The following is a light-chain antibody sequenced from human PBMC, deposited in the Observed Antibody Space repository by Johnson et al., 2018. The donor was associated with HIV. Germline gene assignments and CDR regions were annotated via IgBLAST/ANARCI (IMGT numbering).Light chain of an antibody. V-gene: IGLV1-51*01. Sequence: QAVLTQPPSVSAAPGQKVTISCSGSSSNIGNNYVSWYQQLPGTAPKLLIYDSNKRPSGIPDRLSGSKSGTSATLGITGLQTGDEADYYCGTWDSSLSAHVFGTGTKVTVL. CDR2: DSN. CDR3: GTWDSSLSAHV. J-gene: IGLJ1*01. CDR1: SSNIGNNY.